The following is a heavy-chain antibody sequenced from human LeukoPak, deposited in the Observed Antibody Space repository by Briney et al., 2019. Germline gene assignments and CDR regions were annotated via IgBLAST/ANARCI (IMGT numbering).Heavy chain of an antibody. J-gene: IGHJ4*02. V-gene: IGHV1-46*01. CDR1: GYTFTSYY. CDR2: INPSGGSA. D-gene: IGHD5-18*01. CDR3: ARDTAMVMGVDY. Sequence: ASVKVSCKASGYTFTSYYMHWVRQAPGQGLEWMGIINPSGGSASYAQKFQGRVTMTRDTSTSTVYMELSSLRSEDTAVYYCARDTAMVMGVDYWGQGTLVTVSS.